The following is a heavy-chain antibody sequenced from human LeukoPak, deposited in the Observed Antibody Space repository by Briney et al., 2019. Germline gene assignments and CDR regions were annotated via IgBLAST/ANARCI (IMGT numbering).Heavy chain of an antibody. CDR1: GFTFSSYA. Sequence: PGGSLRLSCAASGFTFSSYAMTWVRQAPGKGLEWVSTIRGSGDNTFYADSVKGRFTISRDNSKNTLYLQMNSLRAEDTAVYYCAKIAETSGSYGQGYDYWGQGTLVTVSS. V-gene: IGHV3-23*01. CDR2: IRGSGDNT. J-gene: IGHJ4*02. CDR3: AKIAETSGSYGQGYDY. D-gene: IGHD1-26*01.